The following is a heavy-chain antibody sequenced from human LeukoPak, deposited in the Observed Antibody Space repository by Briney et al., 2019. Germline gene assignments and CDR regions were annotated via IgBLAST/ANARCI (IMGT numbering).Heavy chain of an antibody. V-gene: IGHV1-8*01. D-gene: IGHD2-2*01. J-gene: IGHJ6*03. CDR1: GYTFISYD. CDR2: VNPKSGNT. Sequence: GASVKVSCKASGYTFISYDIVWLRQATGQWLEWMGYVNPKSGNTDYVQNFQGRVTMTRDTSITTAYMELSGLRSEDTAVYYCARKIASTRLGVRYYYMDVWGEGTTVTISS. CDR3: ARKIASTRLGVRYYYMDV.